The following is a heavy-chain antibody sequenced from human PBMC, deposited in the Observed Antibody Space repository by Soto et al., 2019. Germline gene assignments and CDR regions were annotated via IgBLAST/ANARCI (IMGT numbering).Heavy chain of an antibody. J-gene: IGHJ4*02. Sequence: QVQLVQSGAEVKKPGSSVKVSCKASGGTFSSYTISWVRQAPGQGLEWMGRIIPILGIANYAQKFQGRVTITEDKSTSTAYMELSSLRSEDTAVYYCATLATTVTNLAYWGQGTLVTVSS. CDR3: ATLATTVTNLAY. V-gene: IGHV1-69*02. CDR2: IIPILGIA. CDR1: GGTFSSYT. D-gene: IGHD4-17*01.